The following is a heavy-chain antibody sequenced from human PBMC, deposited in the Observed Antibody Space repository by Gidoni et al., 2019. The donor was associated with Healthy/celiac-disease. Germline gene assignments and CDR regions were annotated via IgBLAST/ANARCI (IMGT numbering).Heavy chain of an antibody. J-gene: IGHJ4*02. D-gene: IGHD3-22*01. CDR1: GFTFSSYA. CDR2: ISYDGNNK. CDR3: ARRYYYDSSGYLDY. Sequence: QVQLVESGGGVVQPGRSLRLSCAASGFTFSSYAMHWVRQAPGKGLEWVAVISYDGNNKYYADSVKGRFTISRDNSKNTLYLQMNSLRAEDTAVYYCARRYYYDSSGYLDYWGQGTLVTVSS. V-gene: IGHV3-30-3*01.